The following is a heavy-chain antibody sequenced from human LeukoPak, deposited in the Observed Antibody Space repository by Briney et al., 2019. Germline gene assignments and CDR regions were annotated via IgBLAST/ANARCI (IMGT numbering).Heavy chain of an antibody. CDR2: ISGGGGST. J-gene: IGHJ4*02. D-gene: IGHD5-24*01. CDR1: GFTFGTYA. CDR3: AKDSHTTTPNYPTD. V-gene: IGHV3-23*01. Sequence: GGSLRLSCAASGFTFGTYAMSWARQAPGKGLEWVSGISGGGGSTSYADSVKGRFTISRDNSKNTMYLQMNSLRAEDTAVYYCAKDSHTTTPNYPTDWGQGTLVTVSS.